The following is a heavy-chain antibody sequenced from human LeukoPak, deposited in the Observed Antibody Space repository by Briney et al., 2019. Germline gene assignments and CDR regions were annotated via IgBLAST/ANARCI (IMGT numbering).Heavy chain of an antibody. J-gene: IGHJ4*02. V-gene: IGHV3-53*01. CDR1: EFTFSDYA. CDR3: ARATVVRGGSDY. Sequence: GRSLRLSCAASEFTFSDYAMHWVRQAPGKGLEWVSVIYSGGSTYYADSVKGRFTISRDNSKNTLYLQMNSLRAEDTAVYYCARATVVRGGSDYWGQGTLVTVSS. CDR2: IYSGGST. D-gene: IGHD4-23*01.